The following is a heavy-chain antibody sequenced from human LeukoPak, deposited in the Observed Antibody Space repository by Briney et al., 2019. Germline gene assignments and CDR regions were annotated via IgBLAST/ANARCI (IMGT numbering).Heavy chain of an antibody. J-gene: IGHJ4*02. Sequence: GASVKVSCKASGGTFSSYAISWARQAPGQGLEWMGRIIPILGIANYAQKFQGRVTITADKSTSTAYMELSSLRSEDTAVYYCARAEVTFGGVIAPTVDYWGQGTLVTVPS. CDR2: IIPILGIA. CDR3: ARAEVTFGGVIAPTVDY. D-gene: IGHD3-16*02. V-gene: IGHV1-69*04. CDR1: GGTFSSYA.